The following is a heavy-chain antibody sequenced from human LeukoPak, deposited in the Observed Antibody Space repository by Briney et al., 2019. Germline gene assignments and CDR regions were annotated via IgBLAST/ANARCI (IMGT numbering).Heavy chain of an antibody. CDR3: ITADSQAFDV. J-gene: IGHJ3*01. CDR2: IKSKTDGGTA. CDR1: GFTFTNAW. Sequence: GGSLRLSCAASGFTFTNAWMGWVRQAPGKGLEWVGRIKSKTDGGTADYAAPVKGRFTISRDGSKSTLYLQMNSLKSGDTAVYYCITADSQAFDVWGQGTMVTVSS. D-gene: IGHD2-21*01. V-gene: IGHV3-15*01.